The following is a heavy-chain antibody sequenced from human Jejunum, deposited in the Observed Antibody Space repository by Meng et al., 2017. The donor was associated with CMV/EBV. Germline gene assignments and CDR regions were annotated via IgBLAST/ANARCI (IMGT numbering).Heavy chain of an antibody. CDR1: SVGHY. CDR3: ARDHAARGLIWNNEYGMDV. CDR2: ISYSGST. D-gene: IGHD3-10*01. V-gene: IGHV4-30-4*01. Sequence: SVGHYWSWIRQPPGKGLEWIGYISYSGSTSFNPSLKRRVTISVDTSKNQFSLKLSSVTAADTAVYYCARDHAARGLIWNNEYGMDVWGQGTTVTVSS. J-gene: IGHJ6*02.